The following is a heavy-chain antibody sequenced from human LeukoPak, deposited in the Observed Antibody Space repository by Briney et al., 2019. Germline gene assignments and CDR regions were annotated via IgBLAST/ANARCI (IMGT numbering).Heavy chain of an antibody. V-gene: IGHV3-30*04. J-gene: IGHJ4*02. D-gene: IGHD4-17*01. CDR2: ISFDGTNK. CDR1: GVILSNYA. Sequence: GGSLRLSCTASGVILSNYATHWVRRPPGRGLEWVAVISFDGTNKYYGDSVEGRFSVSRDNSKNTLYLQMNSLRPDDTAMYYCATDYGDYEPIDYWGQGTLVTVSS. CDR3: ATDYGDYEPIDY.